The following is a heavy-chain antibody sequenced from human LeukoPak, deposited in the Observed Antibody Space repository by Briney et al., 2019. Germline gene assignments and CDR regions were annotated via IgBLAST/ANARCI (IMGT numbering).Heavy chain of an antibody. CDR2: IYYSGRT. Sequence: PSETLSLTCTVSGGSIISSTYYWGWIRQPPGKGLEWIGNIYYSGRTYYNPSLKSRVTISLDTSKNQFSLKLSSATAADTALYYCARKYFDWSSGAHRWFDPWGQGTLVTVSS. J-gene: IGHJ5*02. D-gene: IGHD3-9*01. CDR1: GGSIISSTYY. CDR3: ARKYFDWSSGAHRWFDP. V-gene: IGHV4-39*07.